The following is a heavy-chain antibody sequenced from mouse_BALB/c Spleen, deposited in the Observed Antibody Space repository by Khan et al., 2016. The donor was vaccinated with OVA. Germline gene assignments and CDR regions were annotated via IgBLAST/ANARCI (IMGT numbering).Heavy chain of an antibody. CDR1: GYSFTGYF. V-gene: IGHV1-20*02. D-gene: IGHD1-1*01. CDR3: ARKNGSDFDY. CDR2: INPHIGET. Sequence: VQLQQSGPELVKPGASVKISCKASGYSFTGYFMNWVMQSHGKSLEWIGRINPHIGETFYNQQFKGKATLTVDESSSTVHMELRSLASEDSAVDYCARKNGSDFDYWGQGTTLTVSS. J-gene: IGHJ2*01.